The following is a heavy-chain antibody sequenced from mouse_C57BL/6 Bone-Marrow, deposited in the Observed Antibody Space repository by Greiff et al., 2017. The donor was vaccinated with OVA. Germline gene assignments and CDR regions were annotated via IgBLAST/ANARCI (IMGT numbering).Heavy chain of an antibody. V-gene: IGHV1-80*01. CDR3: ARMSTAQAPFAY. D-gene: IGHD3-2*02. J-gene: IGHJ3*01. CDR1: GYAFSSYW. CDR2: IYPGDGDT. Sequence: VKLQESGAELVKPGASVKISCKASGYAFSSYWMNWVKQRPGKGLEWIGQIYPGDGDTNYNGKFKGKATLTADKSSSTAYMQLSSLTSEDSAVYFCARMSTAQAPFAYWGQGTLVTVSA.